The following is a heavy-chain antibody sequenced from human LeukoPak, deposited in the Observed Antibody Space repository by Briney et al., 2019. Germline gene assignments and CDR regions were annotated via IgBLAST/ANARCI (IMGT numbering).Heavy chain of an antibody. CDR1: GFTVGNNH. CDR3: IGHGGYSF. J-gene: IGHJ4*02. Sequence: GGSLRLSCLASGFTVGNNHMSWVRQAPGKGLEWVSIIYDSGRTNYPDSVKGRFTISRDNSKNTLYLQMNSLRADDTALYYCIGHGGYSFWGQGTLVTVSS. V-gene: IGHV3-66*01. CDR2: IYDSGRT. D-gene: IGHD4-23*01.